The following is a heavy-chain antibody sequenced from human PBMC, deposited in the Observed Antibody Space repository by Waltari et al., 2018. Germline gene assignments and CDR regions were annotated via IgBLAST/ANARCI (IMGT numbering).Heavy chain of an antibody. V-gene: IGHV4-4*01. CDR3: ASDRGRGLYLDS. Sequence: QVQRQESGPGLVKPSGTLSITRTVSGDSISNNFFWSWVRQSPGKGLEWIGQFHQSVRSNYNPSLESRVTVSMDTSKNQFSLKMTSVTAADTAIYCCASDRGRGLYLDSWGQGTLVTVSP. CDR1: GDSISNNFF. CDR2: FHQSVRS. D-gene: IGHD2-15*01. J-gene: IGHJ4*02.